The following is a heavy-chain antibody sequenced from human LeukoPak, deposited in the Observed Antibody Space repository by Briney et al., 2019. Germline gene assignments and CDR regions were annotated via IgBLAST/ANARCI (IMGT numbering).Heavy chain of an antibody. D-gene: IGHD2-21*02. CDR3: TRGQSYCGADCYSD. CDR2: MYTGGGR. J-gene: IGHJ4*02. CDR1: GFSVSNYY. V-gene: IGHV3-66*01. Sequence: GGSLRLSCAASGFSVSNYYMSWVRQPPGEGLEWVSVMYTGGGRYYGDSVKGRFTISRDNSKNTVFLQMNSLRVEDTALYYCTRGQSYCGADCYSDWGQGTLVTVSS.